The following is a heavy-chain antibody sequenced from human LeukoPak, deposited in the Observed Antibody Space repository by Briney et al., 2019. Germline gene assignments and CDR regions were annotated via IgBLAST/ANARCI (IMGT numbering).Heavy chain of an antibody. CDR3: ARDPYSGLFDS. V-gene: IGHV3-21*01. D-gene: IGHD4-11*01. Sequence: GGSLRLSCAASGFTFSSYSMNWVRQAPGKGLEWDSSISSSSSYIYYADSVKGRFTISRDNAKNSLYLQMNSLRAEDTAVCYCARDPYSGLFDSWGQGTLVTASS. J-gene: IGHJ4*02. CDR2: ISSSSSYI. CDR1: GFTFSSYS.